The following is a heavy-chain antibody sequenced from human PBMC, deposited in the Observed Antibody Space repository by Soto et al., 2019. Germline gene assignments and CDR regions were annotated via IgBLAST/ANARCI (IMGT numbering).Heavy chain of an antibody. CDR1: GYTFTGYY. J-gene: IGHJ4*02. CDR3: ARVRVGALDY. Sequence: ASVKVSCKASGYTFTGYYMHWVRQAPGQGLEWMGWINANNGNTNYSQKFQGRVTITRDTSASTAYMELSSLRSEDTAVYYCARVRVGALDYWGQGTLVTVPQ. CDR2: INANNGNT. V-gene: IGHV1-3*01. D-gene: IGHD1-26*01.